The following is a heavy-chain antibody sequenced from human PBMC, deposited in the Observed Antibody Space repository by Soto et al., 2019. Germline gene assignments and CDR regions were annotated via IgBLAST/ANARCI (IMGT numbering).Heavy chain of an antibody. J-gene: IGHJ4*02. CDR2: ISAYNGNT. CDR3: ARDPPTYYYDSSGYYGPGDY. V-gene: IGHV1-18*01. Sequence: ASVKVSCKASGYTFTSYGISWVRQAPGQGLEWMGWISAYNGNTNYAQKLQGRVTITRDTSASTAYMELSSLRSEDTAVYYCARDPPTYYYDSSGYYGPGDYWGQGTLVTVSS. CDR1: GYTFTSYG. D-gene: IGHD3-22*01.